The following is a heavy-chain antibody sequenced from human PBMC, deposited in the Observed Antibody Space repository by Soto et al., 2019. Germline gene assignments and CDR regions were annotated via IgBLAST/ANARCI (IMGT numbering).Heavy chain of an antibody. V-gene: IGHV2-5*02. D-gene: IGHD5-12*01. CDR1: GFSLSTNGVG. J-gene: IGHJ4*02. CDR3: AHTIYWVEALDY. Sequence: QITLKESGPTLVKPTQTLTLTCTFSGFSLSTNGVGVGWIRQPPGKALEWLALIFCDDDKRYSPSLKTRLTIRQDTSKNQVVLTMTHIDPVDTATYSCAHTIYWVEALDYWGQGALVTVSS. CDR2: IFCDDDK.